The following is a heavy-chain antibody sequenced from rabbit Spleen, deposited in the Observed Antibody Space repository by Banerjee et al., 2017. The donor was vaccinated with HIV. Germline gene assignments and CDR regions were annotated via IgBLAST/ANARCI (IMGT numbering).Heavy chain of an antibody. CDR1: GFTLSSYY. V-gene: IGHV1S7*01. CDR3: ARDTSSSFSSYGMDL. CDR2: IDPVFGIT. D-gene: IGHD1-1*01. J-gene: IGHJ6*01. Sequence: QLVESGGGLVQPEGSLKLSCTASGFTLSSYYMNWVRQAPGKGLEWIGYIDPVFGITYYANWVNGRFSISRENAQNTVFLQMTSLTAADTATYFCARDTSSSFSSYGMDLWGQGTLVTVS.